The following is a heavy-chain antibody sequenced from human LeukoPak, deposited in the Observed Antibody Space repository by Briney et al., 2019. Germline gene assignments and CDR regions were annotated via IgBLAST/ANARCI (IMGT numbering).Heavy chain of an antibody. J-gene: IGHJ6*02. CDR2: IYYSGST. D-gene: IGHD4-17*01. Sequence: PSETLSLTCTVSGGSVSSSSYFWSWIRQPPGKGLEWIGYIYYSGSTNYNPSLKSRVTISIDTSKNQFSLKLSSVTAADTAVYYCARGATPGPTVTTFWGYYYYGMDVWGQGTTVTVSS. CDR1: GGSVSSSSYF. V-gene: IGHV4-61*01. CDR3: ARGATPGPTVTTFWGYYYYGMDV.